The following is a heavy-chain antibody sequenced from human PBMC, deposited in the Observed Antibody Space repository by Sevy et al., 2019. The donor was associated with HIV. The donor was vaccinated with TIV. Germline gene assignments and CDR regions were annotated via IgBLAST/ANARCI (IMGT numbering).Heavy chain of an antibody. J-gene: IGHJ4*02. Sequence: GSLRLSCAASGFTFSSYAMHWVRQAPGKGLEWVAVISYDGSNKYYAESVKGRFTISRDNSKNTLYLQMNSLRAEDTAVYYCARDVGATTKSQWLTEYYFDYWGQGTLVTVSS. CDR3: ARDVGATTKSQWLTEYYFDY. V-gene: IGHV3-30-3*01. CDR2: ISYDGSNK. D-gene: IGHD6-19*01. CDR1: GFTFSSYA.